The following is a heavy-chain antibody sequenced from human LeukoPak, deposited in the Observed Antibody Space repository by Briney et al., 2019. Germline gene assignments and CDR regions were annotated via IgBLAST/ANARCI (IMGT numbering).Heavy chain of an antibody. D-gene: IGHD6-13*01. V-gene: IGHV4-34*01. Sequence: PSETLSLTCAVYGGSFSGYYWSWIRQPPGKGLEWIGEINHSGSTNYNPSLKSRVTISVDTSKNQFSLKLSSVTAADTAVYYCARGPIAAGGNWGQGTLVTVSS. J-gene: IGHJ4*02. CDR2: INHSGST. CDR1: GGSFSGYY. CDR3: ARGPIAAGGN.